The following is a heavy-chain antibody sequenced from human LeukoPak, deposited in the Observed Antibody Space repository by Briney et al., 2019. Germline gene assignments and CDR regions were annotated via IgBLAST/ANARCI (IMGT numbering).Heavy chain of an antibody. CDR2: IYTSGST. J-gene: IGHJ4*02. CDR3: ARSHFWSGYYTAWGFDY. Sequence: SETLSLTCTVSGGSISSYYWSWIRQPPGKGQEWIGYIYTSGSTNYNPSLKSRVTISVDTSKNQFSLKLSSVTAADTAVYYCARSHFWSGYYTAWGFDYWGQGTLVTVSS. D-gene: IGHD3-3*02. V-gene: IGHV4-4*09. CDR1: GGSISSYY.